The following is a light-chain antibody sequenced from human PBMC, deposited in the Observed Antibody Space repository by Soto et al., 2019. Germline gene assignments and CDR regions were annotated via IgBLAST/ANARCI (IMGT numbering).Light chain of an antibody. Sequence: EIVMTQSPATLTVSPGERVTLSCRASQSLSSNLAWYQQKPGQAPRLLIYGASTRATDIPARFSGSGSGTEFTLTISSLQSEDFAVYFCRQYNNWPLAVGQGTRLEI. CDR3: RQYNNWPLA. J-gene: IGKJ5*01. CDR1: QSLSSN. CDR2: GAS. V-gene: IGKV3-15*01.